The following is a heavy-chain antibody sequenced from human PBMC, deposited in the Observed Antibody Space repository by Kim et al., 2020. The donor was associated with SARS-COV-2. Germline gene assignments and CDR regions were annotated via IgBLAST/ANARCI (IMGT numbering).Heavy chain of an antibody. D-gene: IGHD1-26*01. J-gene: IGHJ3*02. CDR1: GFTLSSHA. Sequence: GGSLRLSCAASGFTLSSHAMSWVRQAPGMGLEWVSVIYSGGTGTNYADSVKGRFTISRDSAKNTLYLQMNSLTAEDTALYYCARDSRGYTGIRLSFDIWGQGTMVTVSS. V-gene: IGHV3-23*03. CDR3: ARDSRGYTGIRLSFDI. CDR2: IYSGGTGT.